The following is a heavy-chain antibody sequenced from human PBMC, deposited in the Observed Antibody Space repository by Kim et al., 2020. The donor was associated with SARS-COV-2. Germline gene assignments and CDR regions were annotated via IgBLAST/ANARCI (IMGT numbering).Heavy chain of an antibody. CDR2: IDGRGATT. D-gene: IGHD5-12*01. V-gene: IGHV3-23*01. CDR3: AKSGQLDY. CDR1: GFTFSNSP. J-gene: IGHJ4*02. Sequence: GGSLRLSCAASGFTFSNSPMSWVRQAPGKGLEWVSTIDGRGATTYYPGSVKGRFTISRDNSKNTLYLQMNNLRAEDTAVYFCAKSGQLDYWGQGSLVTAS.